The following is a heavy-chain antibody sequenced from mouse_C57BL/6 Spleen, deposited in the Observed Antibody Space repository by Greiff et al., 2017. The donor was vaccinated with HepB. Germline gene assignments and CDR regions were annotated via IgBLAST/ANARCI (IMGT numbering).Heavy chain of an antibody. V-gene: IGHV5-17*01. J-gene: IGHJ3*01. CDR1: GFTFSDYG. CDR3: ARGYYGSIFAY. D-gene: IGHD1-1*01. CDR2: ISSGSSTI. Sequence: EVKLMESGGGLVKPGGSLKLSCAASGFTFSDYGMHWVRQAPEKGLEWVAYISSGSSTIYYADTVKGRFTISRDNAKNTLFLQMTSLRSEDTAMYYCARGYYGSIFAYWGQGTLVTVSA.